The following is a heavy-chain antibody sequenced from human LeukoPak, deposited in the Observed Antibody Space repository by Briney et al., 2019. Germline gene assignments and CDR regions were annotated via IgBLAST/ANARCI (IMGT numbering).Heavy chain of an antibody. CDR2: TGLSSSYI. V-gene: IGHV3-21*01. J-gene: IGHJ5*02. CDR3: ARERSYCSGATCSLDL. CDR1: GFSLSIYD. D-gene: IGHD2-15*01. Sequence: GGPLRLSCAASGFSLSIYDMVWVRQAPGKGLEWIASTGLSSSYIGYADSVKGRFTISRDNGENSVYLQMNSLRAEDTAVYFCARERSYCSGATCSLDLWGQGTLVTVSS.